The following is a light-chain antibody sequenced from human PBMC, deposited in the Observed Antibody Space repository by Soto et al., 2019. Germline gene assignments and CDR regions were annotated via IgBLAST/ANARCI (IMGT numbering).Light chain of an antibody. Sequence: EIVMTHSPATLSVSPVEVATLSFRSTESVTSNLAWYQQKPGQAPRLLIYGASTRATGIPARFSGSGSGKEFTLTIRSLQSEDFAVYFCKQYNNWPYFGQGTRLEIK. CDR1: ESVTSN. V-gene: IGKV3-15*01. CDR3: KQYNNWPY. J-gene: IGKJ5*01. CDR2: GAS.